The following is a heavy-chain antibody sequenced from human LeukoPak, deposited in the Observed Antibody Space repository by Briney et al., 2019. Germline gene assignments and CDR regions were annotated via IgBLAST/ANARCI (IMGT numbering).Heavy chain of an antibody. Sequence: GGSLRLSCAASGFTFSSYSMNWVRQAPGKGLEWVSSISNSSSYIYYADSVEGRFTISRDNAKNSLYLQMNSLRAEDTAVYYCARDRAVRGVIDYWGQGTLVTVSS. CDR3: ARDRAVRGVIDY. V-gene: IGHV3-21*01. D-gene: IGHD3-10*01. CDR2: ISNSSSYI. J-gene: IGHJ4*02. CDR1: GFTFSSYS.